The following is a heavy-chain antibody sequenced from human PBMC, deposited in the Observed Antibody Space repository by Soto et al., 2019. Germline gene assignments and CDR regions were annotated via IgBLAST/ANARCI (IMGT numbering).Heavy chain of an antibody. D-gene: IGHD6-19*01. CDR3: TRRIAVAGSGFDY. Sequence: GGSLRLSCAASGFTFSGSAMHWVRQASGKGLEWVGRIRSKANSYATAYAASVKGRFTISRDDSKNTAYLQMNSLKTEDTAVYYCTRRIAVAGSGFDYWGQGTLVTVSS. V-gene: IGHV3-73*01. CDR1: GFTFSGSA. J-gene: IGHJ4*02. CDR2: IRSKANSYAT.